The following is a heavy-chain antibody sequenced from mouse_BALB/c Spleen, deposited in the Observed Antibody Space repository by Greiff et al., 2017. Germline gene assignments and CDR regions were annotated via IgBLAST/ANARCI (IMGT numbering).Heavy chain of an antibody. Sequence: DVKLQESGGGLVQPGGSRKLSCAASGFTFSSFGMHWVRQAPEKGLEWVAYISSGSSTIYYADTVKGRFTISRDNPKNTLFLQMTSLRSEDTAMYYCARYYGTWGYAMDYWGQGTSVTVSS. V-gene: IGHV5-17*02. CDR2: ISSGSSTI. J-gene: IGHJ4*01. CDR1: GFTFSSFG. CDR3: ARYYGTWGYAMDY. D-gene: IGHD1-2*01.